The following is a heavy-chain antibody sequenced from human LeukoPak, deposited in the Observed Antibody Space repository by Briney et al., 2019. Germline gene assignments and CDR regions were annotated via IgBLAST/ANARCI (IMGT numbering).Heavy chain of an antibody. CDR3: ARGGTMVLSDDAFDI. J-gene: IGHJ3*02. D-gene: IGHD3-10*01. V-gene: IGHV3-30-3*01. Sequence: GGALRLSCAASGFTLSSYWVHRVRPAPGKGGGGGGVISYDGSNKYYADSVKGRFTISRDNSKNTLYLQMNSLRAEDTAVYYCARGGTMVLSDDAFDIWGQGTMVTVSS. CDR1: GFTLSSYW. CDR2: ISYDGSNK.